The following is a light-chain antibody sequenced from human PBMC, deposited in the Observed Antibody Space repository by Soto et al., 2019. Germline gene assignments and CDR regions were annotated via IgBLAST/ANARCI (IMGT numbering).Light chain of an antibody. Sequence: EIVLTQSPGTLSLSPGERATLSGMASQSVSSSYLAWYQQKPGQAPRLLIYGASSRATGIPDRFSGSGSGTDFTLTISRLEPEDFAVYYCQQYGSSPPVTFGQGTKVDIK. V-gene: IGKV3-20*01. CDR1: QSVSSSY. J-gene: IGKJ1*01. CDR2: GAS. CDR3: QQYGSSPPVT.